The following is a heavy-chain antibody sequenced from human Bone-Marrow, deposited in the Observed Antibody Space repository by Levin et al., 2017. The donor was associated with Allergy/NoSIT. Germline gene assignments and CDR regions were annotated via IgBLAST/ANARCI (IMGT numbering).Heavy chain of an antibody. V-gene: IGHV3-23*01. CDR3: AKGGVAAPPFY. CDR1: KFIFKNYA. Sequence: LSLTCAASKFIFKNYAMAWLRQAPGQGLEWVSAVSGSGDQTYHADSVRGRFTISRDNSKDTLFLQMNNLRAEDTAVYFCAKGGVAAPPFYWGQGTLVTVSS. J-gene: IGHJ4*02. D-gene: IGHD3-10*01. CDR2: VSGSGDQT.